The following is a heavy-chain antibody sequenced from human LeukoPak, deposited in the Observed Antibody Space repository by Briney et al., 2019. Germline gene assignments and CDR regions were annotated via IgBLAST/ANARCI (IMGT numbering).Heavy chain of an antibody. V-gene: IGHV1-8*02. CDR1: GYTFTSYG. CDR2: MNPNSGNT. D-gene: IGHD3-10*01. CDR3: ARGDAMVRGVYNWFDP. Sequence: ASVKVSCKASGYTFTSYGISWVRQATGQGLEWMGWMNPNSGNTGYAQKFQGRVTMTRNTSISTAYMELSSLRSEDTAVYYCARGDAMVRGVYNWFDPWGQGTLVTVSS. J-gene: IGHJ5*02.